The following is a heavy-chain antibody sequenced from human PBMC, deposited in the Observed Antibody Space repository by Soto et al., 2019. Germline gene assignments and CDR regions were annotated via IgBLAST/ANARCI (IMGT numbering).Heavy chain of an antibody. D-gene: IGHD6-19*01. CDR1: GGSISSSSYY. J-gene: IGHJ5*02. Sequence: QLQLQESGPGLVKPSETLSLTCTVSGGSISSSSYYWGWIRQPPGKGLEWIGSIYYSGSTYYNPSLKSRVTVSVDTSQNQFSLKLSSVTAADSAVYYCARHLRSSGCLNWFDPWGQGTLVTVSS. V-gene: IGHV4-39*01. CDR2: IYYSGST. CDR3: ARHLRSSGCLNWFDP.